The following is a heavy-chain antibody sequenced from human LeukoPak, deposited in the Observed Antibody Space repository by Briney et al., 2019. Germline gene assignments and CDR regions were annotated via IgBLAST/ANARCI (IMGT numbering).Heavy chain of an antibody. D-gene: IGHD2-15*01. J-gene: IGHJ6*03. CDR3: ARGEYCSGGSCPRGYYYYYMDV. V-gene: IGHV4-59*08. CDR2: IYYSGST. Sequence: SETLSLTCTVSGGSITTYYWSWIRQPPGKGLEWIGYIYYSGSTNYNPSLKSRVTISVDTSKNQFSLKLTSVTAADTAVYYCARGEYCSGGSCPRGYYYYYMDVWGKGTTVTVSS. CDR1: GGSITTYY.